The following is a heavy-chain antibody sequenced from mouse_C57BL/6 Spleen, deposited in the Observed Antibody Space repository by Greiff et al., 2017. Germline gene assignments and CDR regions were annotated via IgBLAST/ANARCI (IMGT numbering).Heavy chain of an antibody. Sequence: VKLMESGPGLVAPSQSLSITCTVSGFSLTSYAISWVRQPPGKGLEWLGVIWTGGGTNYNSALKSRLSISKDNSKSQVFLKMNSLQTDDTARYYCARKADGYYLYAMDYWGQGTSVTVSS. V-gene: IGHV2-9-1*01. D-gene: IGHD2-3*01. J-gene: IGHJ4*01. CDR3: ARKADGYYLYAMDY. CDR2: IWTGGGT. CDR1: GFSLTSYA.